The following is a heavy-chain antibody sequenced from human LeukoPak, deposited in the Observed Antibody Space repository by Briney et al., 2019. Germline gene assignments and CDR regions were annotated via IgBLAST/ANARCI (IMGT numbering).Heavy chain of an antibody. Sequence: GGSLRLSCAGSGFTFTDSAINWVRQAPGKGLEWVSSINNIATHSYYAASVKGRFSISRDDAKNSVYLQMHSLRAEDTAVYYCAITGDFDYWGQGTLVTVSS. D-gene: IGHD7-27*01. J-gene: IGHJ4*02. CDR3: AITGDFDY. CDR2: INNIATHS. CDR1: GFTFTDSA. V-gene: IGHV3-21*01.